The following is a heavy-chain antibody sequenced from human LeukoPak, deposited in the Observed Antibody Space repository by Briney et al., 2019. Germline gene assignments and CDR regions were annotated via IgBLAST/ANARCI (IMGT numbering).Heavy chain of an antibody. J-gene: IGHJ6*02. Sequence: GGSLRLSCAASGFTFSSYGMHWVRQAPGKGLEWVAVISYDGSNKYYADSVKGRFTISRDNSKNTLYLQMNSLRAEDTAVYYCAKDKKYWTVPGGMDVWGQGTTVTVSS. CDR3: AKDKKYWTVPGGMDV. CDR1: GFTFSSYG. V-gene: IGHV3-30*18. CDR2: ISYDGSNK. D-gene: IGHD2-8*02.